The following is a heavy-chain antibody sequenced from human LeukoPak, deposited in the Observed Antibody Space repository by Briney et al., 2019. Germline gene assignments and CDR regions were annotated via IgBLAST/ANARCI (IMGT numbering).Heavy chain of an antibody. Sequence: GGSLRLSCAASGSTFSSYSMNWVRQAPGKGLEWVSSISSSSSYIYYADSVKGRFTISRDNAKNSLYLQMNSLRAEDTAVYYCASGYSGYDSGDYWGQGTLVTVSS. CDR2: ISSSSSYI. CDR3: ASGYSGYDSGDY. CDR1: GSTFSSYS. V-gene: IGHV3-21*01. J-gene: IGHJ4*02. D-gene: IGHD5-12*01.